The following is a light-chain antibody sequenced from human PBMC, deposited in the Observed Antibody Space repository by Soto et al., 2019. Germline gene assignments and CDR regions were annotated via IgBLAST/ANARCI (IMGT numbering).Light chain of an antibody. CDR3: AVWDDSLNGVL. V-gene: IGLV1-44*01. J-gene: IGLJ2*01. Sequence: QPVLTQPPSASGTAGQRVTISCSGSSSNIGSYTVNWYQQFPGTAPKLLIYNNHERPSGVPDRISGSKSGTSASLAISGLQSEDEAGYYCAVWDDSLNGVLFGGGTKVTVL. CDR1: SSNIGSYT. CDR2: NNH.